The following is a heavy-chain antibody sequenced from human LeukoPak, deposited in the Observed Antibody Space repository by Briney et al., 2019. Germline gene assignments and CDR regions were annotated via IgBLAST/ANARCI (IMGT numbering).Heavy chain of an antibody. CDR1: GGSISSGSYY. CDR3: AREALFRDYYGSGSYSDFFDP. Sequence: SETLSLTCTVSGGSISSGSYYWSWIRQPAGKGLEWIGRIYTSGSTNYNPSLKSRVTISVDTSKNQFSLKLSSVTAADTAVYYCAREALFRDYYGSGSYSDFFDPWGQGTLVTVSS. D-gene: IGHD3-10*01. J-gene: IGHJ5*02. CDR2: IYTSGST. V-gene: IGHV4-61*02.